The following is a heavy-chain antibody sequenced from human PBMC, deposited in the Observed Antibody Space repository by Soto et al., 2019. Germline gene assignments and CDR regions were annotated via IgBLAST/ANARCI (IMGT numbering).Heavy chain of an antibody. CDR3: ARDQGRIVGATGIDP. J-gene: IGHJ5*02. D-gene: IGHD1-26*01. V-gene: IGHV3-11*06. CDR1: GFTFSDYY. Sequence: QVQLVESGGGLVKPGGSLRLSYAASGFTFSDYYMSWIRQAPGKGLEWVSYISSSSSYTNYADSVKGRFTISRDNAKNSLYLQMNSLRAEDTAVYYCARDQGRIVGATGIDPWGQGTLVTVSS. CDR2: ISSSSSYT.